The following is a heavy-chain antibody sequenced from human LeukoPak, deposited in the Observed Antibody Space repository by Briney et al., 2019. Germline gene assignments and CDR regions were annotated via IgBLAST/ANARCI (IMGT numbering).Heavy chain of an antibody. CDR2: IYHSGST. J-gene: IGHJ4*02. CDR1: GGSISSGGYY. CDR3: ARGDSIAAPDY. Sequence: PSETLSLTCTVAGGSISSGGYYWSWIRQPPGKGLEWIGYIYHSGSTYYNPSLKSRVTISVDRSKNQFSLKLSSVTAADTAVYYCARGDSIAAPDYWGQGTLVTVSS. V-gene: IGHV4-30-2*01. D-gene: IGHD6-6*01.